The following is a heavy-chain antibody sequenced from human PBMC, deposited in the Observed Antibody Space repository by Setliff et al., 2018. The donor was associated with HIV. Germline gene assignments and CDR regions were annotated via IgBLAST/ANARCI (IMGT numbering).Heavy chain of an antibody. CDR2: IYHSGRT. CDR3: ARDQPQDYDSLTGYYTGRYFDY. Sequence: PEETLSLTCTVSGGSISSNSYYWGWIRQPPGKGLEWIGSIYHSGRTYYNPSLKSRVTISVDTSKNQFSLKLTSVTAADTAVYYCARDQPQDYDSLTGYYTGRYFDYWGRGTLVTVSS. J-gene: IGHJ4*02. CDR1: GGSISSNSYY. V-gene: IGHV4-39*07. D-gene: IGHD3-9*01.